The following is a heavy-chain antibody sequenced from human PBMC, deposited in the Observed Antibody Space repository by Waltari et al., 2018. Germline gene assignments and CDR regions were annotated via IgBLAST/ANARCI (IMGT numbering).Heavy chain of an antibody. CDR1: GYTFTDYA. J-gene: IGHJ4*02. D-gene: IGHD5-18*01. CDR2: INAGNGHT. V-gene: IGHV1-3*01. Sequence: QVQLVQSGAEVKEPGASVRVSCKASGYTFTDYAIHWVRQAPGQGPEWIGWINAGNGHTKYSQKFQGRVTIIRDTSANTAYMELHSLRSADTAVYYCARDSSGYNYGYGYWGQGTPVTVSS. CDR3: ARDSSGYNYGYGY.